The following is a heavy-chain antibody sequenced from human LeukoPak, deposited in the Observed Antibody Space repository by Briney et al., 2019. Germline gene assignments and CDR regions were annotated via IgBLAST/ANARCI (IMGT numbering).Heavy chain of an antibody. Sequence: SETLSLTCTVSGGSISSHYWSWIRQPPGKGLEWIGYIYYSGSTNYNPSLKSRVTISVDTSKNQISLKLSSVTAADTAVYYCARSYYGGNYYYYYYMDVWGKGTTVTVSS. D-gene: IGHD4-23*01. CDR1: GGSISSHY. J-gene: IGHJ6*03. CDR3: ARSYYGGNYYYYYYMDV. CDR2: IYYSGST. V-gene: IGHV4-59*11.